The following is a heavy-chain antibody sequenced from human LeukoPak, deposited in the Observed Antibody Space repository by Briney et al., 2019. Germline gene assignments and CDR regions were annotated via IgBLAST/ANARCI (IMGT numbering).Heavy chain of an antibody. CDR2: ITTSSSYT. CDR3: ARDPYSGAYGDTYYYFMDV. J-gene: IGHJ6*03. D-gene: IGHD1-26*01. V-gene: IGHV3-21*01. Sequence: GGSLRLSCEASGFSFSSYNMDWVRQTPGKGLEWISSITTSSSYTFFADSVKGRFTISRDNARNSLYLQMNSLTAEDTAVYYCARDPYSGAYGDTYYYFMDVWGKGTTVTISS. CDR1: GFSFSSYN.